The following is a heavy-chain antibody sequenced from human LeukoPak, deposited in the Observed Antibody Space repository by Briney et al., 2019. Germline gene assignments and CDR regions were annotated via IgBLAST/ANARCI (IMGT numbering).Heavy chain of an antibody. J-gene: IGHJ4*02. V-gene: IGHV4-39*01. CDR2: IYYSGST. D-gene: IGHD1-26*01. CDR3: ATLSGYSGSYYSFDY. Sequence: PSDTLSLTCTVSGGSISSSSYYWGWIRQPPGKGLEWIGSIYYSGSTYYNPSLKSRVTISVDTSKNQFSLKLSSVTAADTAVYYCATLSGYSGSYYSFDYWGQGNLVTVSS. CDR1: GGSISSSSYY.